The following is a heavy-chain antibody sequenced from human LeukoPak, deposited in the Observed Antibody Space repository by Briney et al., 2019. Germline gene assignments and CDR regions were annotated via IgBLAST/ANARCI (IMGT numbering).Heavy chain of an antibody. J-gene: IGHJ4*02. CDR1: GFTFSNYG. D-gene: IGHD2-21*02. CDR3: ARWGPVETAIFDY. V-gene: IGHV3-33*01. CDR2: IWPDGSKT. Sequence: PGRSLRLSCAASGFTFSNYGMQWVRQAPGKGLEGVAVIWPDGSKTYYADPVKGRFTITRDNSKNSLYLQMNSLRVEDMAVYYCARWGPVETAIFDYWGQGTLVTVSS.